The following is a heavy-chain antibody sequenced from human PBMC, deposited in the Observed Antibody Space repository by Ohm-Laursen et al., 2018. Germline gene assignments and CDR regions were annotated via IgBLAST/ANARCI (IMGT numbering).Heavy chain of an antibody. Sequence: GASVKVSCKASGYTFTSYGISWVRQAPGQGLEWMGWISAYNGNTNYAQKLQGRVTMTTDTSTSTAYMELRSLRSDDTAVYYCARRRSYDILTGYYVDYWGQGTLVTASS. V-gene: IGHV1-18*01. D-gene: IGHD3-9*01. CDR1: GYTFTSYG. CDR3: ARRRSYDILTGYYVDY. CDR2: ISAYNGNT. J-gene: IGHJ4*02.